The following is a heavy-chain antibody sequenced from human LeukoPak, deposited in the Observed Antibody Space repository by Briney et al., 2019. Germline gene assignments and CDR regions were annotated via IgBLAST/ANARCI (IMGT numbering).Heavy chain of an antibody. Sequence: PGGSLRLSCAASRFTFSSYSMNWVRQAPGKGLEWVSSISSSSSYIHYADSVKGRFTISRDNAKNSLYLQMNSLRAEDTAVYYCARDTDYGDSGLDYWGQGTLVTVSS. CDR2: ISSSSSYI. CDR1: RFTFSSYS. D-gene: IGHD4-17*01. CDR3: ARDTDYGDSGLDY. V-gene: IGHV3-21*01. J-gene: IGHJ4*02.